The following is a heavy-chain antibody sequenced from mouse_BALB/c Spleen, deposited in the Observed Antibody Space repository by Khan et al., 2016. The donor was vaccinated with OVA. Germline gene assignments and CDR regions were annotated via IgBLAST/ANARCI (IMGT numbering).Heavy chain of an antibody. D-gene: IGHD1-1*01. J-gene: IGHJ2*01. CDR3: ARGGITTGYFDY. V-gene: IGHV1-87*01. CDR1: GYTFTSYW. Sequence: VQLQESGTELARPGASVKLSCKASGYTFTSYWMQWVKQRPGQGLEWIGAIYPGDGTTRYTQKFKGKATLTADKSSSTVYMQLSSLAYEDSAVYYCARGGITTGYFDYWGQGTTLTVSS. CDR2: IYPGDGTT.